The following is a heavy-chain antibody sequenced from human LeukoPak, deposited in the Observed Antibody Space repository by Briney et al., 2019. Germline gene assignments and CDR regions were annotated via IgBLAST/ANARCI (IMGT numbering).Heavy chain of an antibody. CDR2: IYYSGST. CDR3: ARVPPVRVYCYYMDV. J-gene: IGHJ6*03. CDR1: GGSNSSGDYC. Sequence: SQTLSLTCTVSGGSNSSGDYCWSWIRQPPGKGLEWIGYIYYSGSTYYNPSLKSRVTISVDTSKNQFSLKLSSVTAADTAVYYCARVPPVRVYCYYMDVWGKGTTVTVSS. V-gene: IGHV4-30-4*08.